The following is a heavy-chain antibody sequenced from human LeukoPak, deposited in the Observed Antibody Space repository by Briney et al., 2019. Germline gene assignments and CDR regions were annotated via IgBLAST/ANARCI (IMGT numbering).Heavy chain of an antibody. CDR1: GGSFSGYY. CDR2: INHSGST. Sequence: ASETLSLTCAVYGGSFSGYYWSWIRQPPGKGLEWIGEINHSGSTNCNPSLKSRVTISVDTSKNQFSLKLSSVTAADTAVYYCARGRPDIVVVPAAIYYWGQGTLVTVSS. CDR3: ARGRPDIVVVPAAIYY. V-gene: IGHV4-34*01. J-gene: IGHJ4*02. D-gene: IGHD2-2*01.